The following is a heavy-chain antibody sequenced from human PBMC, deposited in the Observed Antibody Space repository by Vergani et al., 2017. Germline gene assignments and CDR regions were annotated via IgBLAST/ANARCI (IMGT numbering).Heavy chain of an antibody. CDR1: GGSISTYY. J-gene: IGHJ6*02. D-gene: IGHD3-10*01. CDR2: IYYSGST. V-gene: IGHV4-59*01. Sequence: QVQLQESGPGLVKPSETLSLTCNVSGGSISTYYWSWIRQPPGKALEWIGYIYYSGSTKYNPSLTSRVTILVDTSKNQLSLNLSSVTAADTAVYYCARANYYYYGMDVWG. CDR3: ARANYYYYGMDV.